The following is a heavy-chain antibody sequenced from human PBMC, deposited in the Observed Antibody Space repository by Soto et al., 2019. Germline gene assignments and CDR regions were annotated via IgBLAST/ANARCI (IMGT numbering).Heavy chain of an antibody. Sequence: QVQLVESGGGLVKPGGSLRLSCAASGFTFSDYYMSWIRQAPGQGLEWVSYISSRGSTIYYADSVKCLFTLSRDNAKNSLDLQMNSLKAEDTAVYYCAIGGTIVREYYYYMDVWGPGTTVTVSS. CDR1: GFTFSDYY. CDR2: ISSRGSTI. J-gene: IGHJ6*03. V-gene: IGHV3-11*01. D-gene: IGHD3-10*01. CDR3: AIGGTIVREYYYYMDV.